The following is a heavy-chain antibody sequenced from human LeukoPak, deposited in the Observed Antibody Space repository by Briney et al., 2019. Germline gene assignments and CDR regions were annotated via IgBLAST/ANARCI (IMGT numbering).Heavy chain of an antibody. CDR3: AKDMRTAMVHDAFDI. CDR1: GYSISSGYY. D-gene: IGHD5-18*01. CDR2: ISWNSGSI. J-gene: IGHJ3*02. Sequence: LSLTCTVSGYSISSGYYWGWIRQPPGKGLEWVSGISWNSGSIGYADSVKGRFTISRDNAKNSLYLQMNSLRAEDTALYYCAKDMRTAMVHDAFDIWGQGTMVTVSS. V-gene: IGHV3-9*01.